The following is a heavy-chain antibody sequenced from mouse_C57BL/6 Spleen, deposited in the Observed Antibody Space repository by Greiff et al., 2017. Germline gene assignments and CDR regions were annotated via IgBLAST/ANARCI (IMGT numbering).Heavy chain of an antibody. CDR3: ASYGY. CDR1: GYTFTSYW. J-gene: IGHJ2*01. CDR2: IDPSDSYT. D-gene: IGHD1-1*02. Sequence: QVQLQQPGAELVKPGASVKLSCKASGYTFTSYWMQWVKQRPGQGLEWIGEIDPSDSYTNYNQKFKGKATLTVDTSSSTAYMQLSSLTSEDSAVYYCASYGYWGQGTTLTVSS. V-gene: IGHV1-50*01.